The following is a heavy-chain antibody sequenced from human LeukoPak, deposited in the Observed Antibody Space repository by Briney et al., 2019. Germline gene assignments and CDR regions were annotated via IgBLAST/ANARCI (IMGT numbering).Heavy chain of an antibody. CDR2: IYHSGST. J-gene: IGHJ3*02. Sequence: KSSETLSLTCAVYGGSFSGYYWSWIRQPPGKGLEWIGEIYHSGSTNYNPSLKSRVTISVDTSKNQFSLKLSSVTAADTAVYYCARVPDGGNDAFDIWGQGTMVTVSS. CDR1: GGSFSGYY. CDR3: ARVPDGGNDAFDI. D-gene: IGHD2-8*02. V-gene: IGHV4-34*01.